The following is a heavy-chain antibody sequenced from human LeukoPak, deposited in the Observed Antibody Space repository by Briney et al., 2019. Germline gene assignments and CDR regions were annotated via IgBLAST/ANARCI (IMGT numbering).Heavy chain of an antibody. J-gene: IGHJ3*02. V-gene: IGHV4-38-2*01. D-gene: IGHD2-2*02. CDR3: ALNPGGGYCSSTSCYISAFDI. CDR2: IYHSGST. Sequence: SETLSLTCAVSGYSISSGYYWGWIRQPPGKGLEWIGGIYHSGSTYYNPSLKRRVTISVDTSKNQFSLKLSSVTAADTAVYYCALNPGGGYCSSTSCYISAFDIWGQGTMVTVSS. CDR1: GYSISSGYY.